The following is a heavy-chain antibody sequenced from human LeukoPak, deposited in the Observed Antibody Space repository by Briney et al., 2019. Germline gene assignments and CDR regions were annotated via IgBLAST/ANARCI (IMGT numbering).Heavy chain of an antibody. CDR1: GYSFTSYW. D-gene: IGHD3-10*01. J-gene: IGHJ4*02. CDR3: ARPFFYGSGSHYLNYFDY. Sequence: GESLKISCKGSGYSFTSYWMGWVRQMPGKGLEWMGIIYPGDSDTRYSPSFQGQVTISADKSISTAYLQWSSLKASDTAMYYCARPFFYGSGSHYLNYFDYWGQGTLVTVSS. CDR2: IYPGDSDT. V-gene: IGHV5-51*01.